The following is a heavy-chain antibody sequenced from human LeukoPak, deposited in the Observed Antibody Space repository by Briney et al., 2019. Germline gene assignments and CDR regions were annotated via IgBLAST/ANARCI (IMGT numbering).Heavy chain of an antibody. D-gene: IGHD2-15*01. Sequence: PGGSLRLSCAASGFTVSSNYMSWVRQGPGKGLEWVSLIYSDGSTFYADSVKGRFTISRDNSKNTVYLQMNSLRAEDTAVYYCAKCSGGNCYHSDDHWGQGTLVTVSP. CDR1: GFTVSSNY. V-gene: IGHV3-53*01. CDR3: AKCSGGNCYHSDDH. CDR2: IYSDGST. J-gene: IGHJ5*02.